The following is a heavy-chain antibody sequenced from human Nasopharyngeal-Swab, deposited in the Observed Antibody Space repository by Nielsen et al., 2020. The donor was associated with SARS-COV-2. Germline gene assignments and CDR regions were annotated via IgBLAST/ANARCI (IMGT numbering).Heavy chain of an antibody. V-gene: IGHV1-46*01. CDR3: AREGYDSSGYYPIDY. CDR2: INPSGGST. D-gene: IGHD3-22*01. CDR1: GYTLTELS. J-gene: IGHJ4*02. Sequence: ASVKVSCKVSGYTLTELSMHWVRQAPGKGLEWMGVINPSGGSTSDAQKFQGRVTVTRDTSTSTVYMELSSLRSEDTAVYYCAREGYDSSGYYPIDYWGQGTLVTVSS.